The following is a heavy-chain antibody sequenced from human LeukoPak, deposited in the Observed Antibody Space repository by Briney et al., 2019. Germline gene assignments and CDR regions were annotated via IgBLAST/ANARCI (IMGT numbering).Heavy chain of an antibody. D-gene: IGHD2-15*01. J-gene: IGHJ4*02. CDR2: ISGSGGST. CDR1: GFTFSSYA. CDR3: AKDPRRGYCSGGSCYY. V-gene: IGHV3-23*01. Sequence: GGSLRLSCAASGFTFSSYAMSWVRQAPGKGLEWVSAISGSGGSTYYADSAKGRFTISRDNSKNTLYLQMNSLRAEDTAVYYCAKDPRRGYCSGGSCYYWGQGTLVTVSS.